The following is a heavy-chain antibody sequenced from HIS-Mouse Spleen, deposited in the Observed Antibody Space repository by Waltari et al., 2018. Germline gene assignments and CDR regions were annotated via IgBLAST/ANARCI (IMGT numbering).Heavy chain of an antibody. CDR1: GCSISSRSYY. V-gene: IGHV4-39*07. D-gene: IGHD6-13*01. J-gene: IGHJ2*01. CDR3: AREIPYSSSWYDWYFDL. Sequence: QLQLQESGPGLVKPSDTLSLTCTVSGCSISSRSYYWGWIRQPPGKGLEWIGSIDYSGSTYYNPSLKSRVTISVDTSKNQFSLKLSSVTAADTAVYYCAREIPYSSSWYDWYFDLWGRGTLVTVSS. CDR2: IDYSGST.